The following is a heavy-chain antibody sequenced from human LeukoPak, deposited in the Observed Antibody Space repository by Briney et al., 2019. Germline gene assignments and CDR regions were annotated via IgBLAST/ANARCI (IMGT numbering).Heavy chain of an antibody. J-gene: IGHJ4*02. CDR1: GFTFNKYG. CDR2: IWFDGSNQ. Sequence: GRSLRLSCVASGFTFNKYGMHWVRQAPGKGLEWVAVIWFDGSNQFYADSVKGRFTISRDNSKNTLYLQMNSLRAEDTAVYYCARASEIRADHWGQGTLVTVSS. CDR3: ARASEIRADH. V-gene: IGHV3-33*01. D-gene: IGHD3-3*02.